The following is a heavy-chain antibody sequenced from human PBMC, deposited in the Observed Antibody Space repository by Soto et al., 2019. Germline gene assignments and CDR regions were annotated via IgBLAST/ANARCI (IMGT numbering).Heavy chain of an antibody. Sequence: QVQLVQSGAEVKKPGASVKVSCQASGYTFTSYGITWVRQAPGQGLEGRGWISAYNGNTNYAQKLQGRVIMTADTSTSTAYMELRSLRSDDTAVYYCTRHGGYYYVPKQDAFNIWGQGTMVTVSS. V-gene: IGHV1-18*01. CDR1: GYTFTSYG. J-gene: IGHJ3*02. CDR2: ISAYNGNT. CDR3: TRHGGYYYVPKQDAFNI. D-gene: IGHD3-22*01.